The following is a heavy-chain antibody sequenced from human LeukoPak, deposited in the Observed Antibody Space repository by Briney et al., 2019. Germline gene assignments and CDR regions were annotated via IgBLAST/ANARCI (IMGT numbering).Heavy chain of an antibody. Sequence: GGSLRLSCAASGFTFTTYGMHWVRQAPGKGLEWVAVISYDESNKYYADSVKGRFTISRDNSKNTLYLQMNSLRAEDTAVYYCAKLPTVVTHDAFDIWGQGTMVTVSS. CDR2: ISYDESNK. CDR1: GFTFTTYG. V-gene: IGHV3-30*18. J-gene: IGHJ3*02. D-gene: IGHD4-23*01. CDR3: AKLPTVVTHDAFDI.